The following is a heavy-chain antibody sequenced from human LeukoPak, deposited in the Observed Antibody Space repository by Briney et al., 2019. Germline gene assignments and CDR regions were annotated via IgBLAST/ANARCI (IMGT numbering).Heavy chain of an antibody. Sequence: SETLSLTCTVSGGSVNSGSYYWGWIRQPPGKGLEWIGVVYYSGSTSYNPSLKSRVTISVDTSKNQFSLKLSSVTAADTAVYYCARDVGYSYGYAYYYYGMDVWGQGTTVTVSS. CDR1: GGSVNSGSYY. D-gene: IGHD5-18*01. V-gene: IGHV4-61*01. CDR2: VYYSGST. J-gene: IGHJ6*02. CDR3: ARDVGYSYGYAYYYYGMDV.